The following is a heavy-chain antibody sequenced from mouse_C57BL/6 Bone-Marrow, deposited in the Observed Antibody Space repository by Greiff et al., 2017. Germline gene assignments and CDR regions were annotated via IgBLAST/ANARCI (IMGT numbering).Heavy chain of an antibody. J-gene: IGHJ4*01. CDR3: AREYYYGSFYYAMDY. CDR2: INPYNGGT. CDR1: GYTFTSYW. Sequence: VQLQQPGAELVKPGASVKLSCKASGYTFTSYWMHWVKQSHGKSLEWIGVINPYNGGTSYNQKFKGKATLTVDKSSSTAYMELNSLTSEDSAVYYCAREYYYGSFYYAMDYWGQGTSVTVSS. D-gene: IGHD1-1*01. V-gene: IGHV1-19*01.